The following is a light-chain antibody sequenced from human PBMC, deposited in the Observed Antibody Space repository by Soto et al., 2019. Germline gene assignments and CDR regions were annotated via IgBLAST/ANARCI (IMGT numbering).Light chain of an antibody. V-gene: IGLV4-60*03. CDR1: SGHSSYI. J-gene: IGLJ3*02. CDR3: ETWDSNIRV. CDR2: LEGSGSY. Sequence: QSVLTQSSSASASLGSSVKLNCTLSSGHSSYIIAWHQQQPGKAPRYLMKLEGSGSYNRGSGVPDRFSGSSSGADRYLTISNLQSEDEADYYCETWDSNIRVFGGGTKVTVL.